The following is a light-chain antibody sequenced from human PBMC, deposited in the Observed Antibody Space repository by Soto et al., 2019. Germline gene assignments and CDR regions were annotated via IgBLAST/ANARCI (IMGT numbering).Light chain of an antibody. CDR2: DVN. V-gene: IGLV2-14*03. Sequence: QSALTQPASVSGSPGQSITISCTGTSSDIGAYNFVSWYQQHPGKAPKLMLYDVNSRPSGVSNRFSGSKSGNTASLTISGLQAEDETDYYCTSWTINATMIFGGGTKLTVL. J-gene: IGLJ2*01. CDR3: TSWTINATMI. CDR1: SSDIGAYNF.